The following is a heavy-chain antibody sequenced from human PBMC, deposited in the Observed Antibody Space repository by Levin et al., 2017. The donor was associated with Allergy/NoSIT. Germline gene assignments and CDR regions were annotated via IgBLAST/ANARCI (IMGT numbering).Heavy chain of an antibody. D-gene: IGHD3-3*01. CDR1: GFSLSTNGMC. V-gene: IGHV2-70*11. J-gene: IGHJ6*02. CDR3: ARMRRTKFGVVISYGLDG. CDR2: IDWDDDK. Sequence: ASGPTLVKPTQTLTLTCTFSGFSLSTNGMCVSWIRQPPGKALEWLARIDWDDDKYYSTSLKTRLTISKDTSKNQVVLTMTNMDPVDTATYYCARMRRTKFGVVISYGLDGWGQGTTVTVSS.